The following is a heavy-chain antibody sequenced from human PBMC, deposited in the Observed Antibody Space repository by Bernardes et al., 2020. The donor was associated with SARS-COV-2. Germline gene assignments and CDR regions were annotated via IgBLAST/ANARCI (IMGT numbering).Heavy chain of an antibody. D-gene: IGHD7-27*01. CDR2: INHSGST. V-gene: IGHV4-34*01. CDR3: ARDTNLGSYYYGMDV. Sequence: SETLSLTCAVYGGSFSGYYWSWIRQPPGKGLEWIGEINHSGSTNYNPPLKSRDTISVDTSKNQFSLKLSSVTAADTAVYYCARDTNLGSYYYGMDVWGQGTTVTVSS. CDR1: GGSFSGYY. J-gene: IGHJ6*02.